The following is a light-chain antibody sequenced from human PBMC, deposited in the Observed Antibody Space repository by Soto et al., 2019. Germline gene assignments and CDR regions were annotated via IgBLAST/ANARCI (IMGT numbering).Light chain of an antibody. Sequence: DIVLTQSPVTVSVSPGERATLSCRASQRVSTNLAWYRHKLGQAPRLLIYGASTRVTGIPARFSGSGSGTDFTLTINYLKSEDFGTYYCHHYNNRLPPVTFGGGTKVEI. CDR2: GAS. J-gene: IGKJ4*01. CDR1: QRVSTN. V-gene: IGKV3-15*01. CDR3: HHYNNRLPPVT.